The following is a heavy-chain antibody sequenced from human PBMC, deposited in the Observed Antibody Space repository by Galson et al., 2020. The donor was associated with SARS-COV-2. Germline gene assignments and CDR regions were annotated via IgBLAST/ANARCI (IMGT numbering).Heavy chain of an antibody. D-gene: IGHD6-6*01. CDR2: IKSKTDGGTT. CDR1: GFTFSNAW. J-gene: IGHJ4*02. CDR3: TTGSYSSSASLDY. Sequence: TGGSLRLSCAASGFTFSNAWMSWVRQAPGKGLEWVGRIKSKTDGGTTDYAAPVKGRFTISRDDSKNTLYLQMNSLKTEDTAVYYCTTGSYSSSASLDYWGQGTLVTVSS. V-gene: IGHV3-15*01.